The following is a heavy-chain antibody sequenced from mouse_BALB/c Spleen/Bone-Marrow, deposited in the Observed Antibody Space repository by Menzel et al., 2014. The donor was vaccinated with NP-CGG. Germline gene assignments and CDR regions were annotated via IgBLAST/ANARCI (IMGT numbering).Heavy chain of an antibody. CDR2: IWAVGST. CDR3: ARTGFDY. D-gene: IGHD4-1*01. V-gene: IGHV2-9*02. Sequence: QVQLQQPGPGLVAPSQSLSITCTVSGFSLTSYGVHWVRQPPGKGLEWLGVIWAVGSTNYNSALMSRLSISKDNSKSQVFLKMNSLQTDDTAMYYCARTGFDYWGQGTTLTVSS. CDR1: GFSLTSYG. J-gene: IGHJ2*01.